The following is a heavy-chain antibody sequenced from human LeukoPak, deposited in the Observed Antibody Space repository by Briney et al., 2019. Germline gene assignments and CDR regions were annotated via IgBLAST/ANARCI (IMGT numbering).Heavy chain of an antibody. CDR2: INPNSGGT. D-gene: IGHD1-26*01. CDR1: GYTFTGYY. CDR3: ARGGVGGIDAFDI. Sequence: ASVKLSRKASGYTFTGYYMHWVRQAPGQGLEWMGWINPNSGGTNYAQKFQGRVTMTRDTSISTAYMELSRLRSDDTAVYYCARGGVGGIDAFDIWGQGTMVTVSS. J-gene: IGHJ3*02. V-gene: IGHV1-2*02.